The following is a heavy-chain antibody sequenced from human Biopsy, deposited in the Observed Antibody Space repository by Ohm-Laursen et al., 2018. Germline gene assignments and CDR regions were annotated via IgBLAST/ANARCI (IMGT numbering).Heavy chain of an antibody. J-gene: IGHJ5*02. CDR2: IFNSANT. Sequence: TLSLTWPVSGGSISSGGSYWSWIRQRPGKGLEGIGYIFNSANTYYNPSLKNLITISGDTSKNQFSLKLNSVTAADTAVYYCARGDYFDSNGYFWFDPWGQGTLVTVSS. D-gene: IGHD3-22*01. V-gene: IGHV4-31*01. CDR3: ARGDYFDSNGYFWFDP. CDR1: GGSISSGGSY.